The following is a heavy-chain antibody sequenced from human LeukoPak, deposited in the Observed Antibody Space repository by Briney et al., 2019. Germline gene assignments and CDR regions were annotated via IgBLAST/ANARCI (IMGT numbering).Heavy chain of an antibody. D-gene: IGHD6-6*01. CDR2: ISCSGSTI. V-gene: IGHV3-11*01. Sequence: PGGSLRLSCTVSGFSFTDYYMSWIRQAPGKGLEWVSYISCSGSTIYYADSVKGRFTISRDSAKNSLYLQMNSLRAEDTAVYYCAREGSARTFFDYWGQGTLVTVSS. J-gene: IGHJ4*02. CDR1: GFSFTDYY. CDR3: AREGSARTFFDY.